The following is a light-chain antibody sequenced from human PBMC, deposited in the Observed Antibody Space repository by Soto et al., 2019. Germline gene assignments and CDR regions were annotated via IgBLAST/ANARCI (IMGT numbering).Light chain of an antibody. J-gene: IGKJ1*01. CDR3: QQYDIYWT. CDR1: QSISSW. CDR2: KAS. V-gene: IGKV1-5*03. Sequence: DIPMTQSPSTLSAFVGDRITITCRASQSISSWLAWYQQKPGKAPKLLIYKASSLESGVPSRFSGSGSGTEFTLTISSLQPDDFATYYCQQYDIYWTFGQGTKVEIK.